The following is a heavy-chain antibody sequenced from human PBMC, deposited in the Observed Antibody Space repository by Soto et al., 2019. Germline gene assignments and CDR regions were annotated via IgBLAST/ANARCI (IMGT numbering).Heavy chain of an antibody. V-gene: IGHV2-5*01. D-gene: IGHD3-9*01. J-gene: IGHJ5*02. CDR1: GFSLSTSGVG. Sequence: SGPTLVNPTQTLTLTCTFSGFSLSTSGVGVGWIRQPPGKALEWLALIYWNDDKRYSPSLKSRLTITKDTSKNQVVLTMTYMDPVDTATYYCAQARVVLRYFDWLFSRFDPGGQGTLVTVSS. CDR3: AQARVVLRYFDWLFSRFDP. CDR2: IYWNDDK.